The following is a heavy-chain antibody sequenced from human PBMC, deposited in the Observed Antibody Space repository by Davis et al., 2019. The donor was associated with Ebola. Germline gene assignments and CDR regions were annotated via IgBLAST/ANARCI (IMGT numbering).Heavy chain of an antibody. D-gene: IGHD3-10*01. CDR2: ISSSSSYI. J-gene: IGHJ6*02. Sequence: GESLKISCAASGFTFSSYWMSWVRQAPGKGLEWVSSISSSSSYIYYADSVKGRFTISRDNAKNSLYLQMNSLRAEDTAVYYCARDVRITMVRGVIIPYYYGMDVWGQGTTVTVSS. CDR3: ARDVRITMVRGVIIPYYYGMDV. CDR1: GFTFSSYW. V-gene: IGHV3-21*01.